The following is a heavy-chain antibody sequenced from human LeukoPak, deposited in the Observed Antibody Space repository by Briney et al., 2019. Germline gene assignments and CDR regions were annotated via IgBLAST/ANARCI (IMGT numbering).Heavy chain of an antibody. V-gene: IGHV3-23*01. CDR2: IGGGDDST. CDR3: AKGGGYEAQYYYYYLDV. J-gene: IGHJ6*03. Sequence: GGSLRLSCEASGFTFSSYAMGWVRQAPGKGLEWVSAIGGGDDSTYYADSVKGRFTVSRDNSKNTLYLQMKSLRAEDTAVYYCAKGGGYEAQYYYYYLDVWGKGTTVTISS. D-gene: IGHD5-12*01. CDR1: GFTFSSYA.